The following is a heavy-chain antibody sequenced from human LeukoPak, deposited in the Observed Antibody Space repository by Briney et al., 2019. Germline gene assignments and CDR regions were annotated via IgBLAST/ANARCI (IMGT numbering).Heavy chain of an antibody. J-gene: IGHJ3*02. CDR2: ISPSTSTI. CDR3: AGVDAAMPDAFDI. V-gene: IGHV3-48*01. Sequence: SGGSLRLSCAASGFSFSSYSMNWVRQAPGKGLEWISSISPSTSTIYYADSVKGRFTISRDNAENSLYLQMNSLRADDTAVYYCAGVDAAMPDAFDIWGRGTTVTVSS. CDR1: GFSFSSYS. D-gene: IGHD5-18*01.